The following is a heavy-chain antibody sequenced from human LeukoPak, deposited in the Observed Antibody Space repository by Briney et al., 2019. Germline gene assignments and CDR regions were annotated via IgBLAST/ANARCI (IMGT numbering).Heavy chain of an antibody. CDR3: AKDSPTYYYDGSGYLFDY. V-gene: IGHV3-23*01. Sequence: GGSLRLSCAASGFTFSSYAMSWVRQAPGKGLEWVSAISGSGGSTYYADSVKGRFTISRDNSKNTLYLQMNSLRAEDTAVYYCAKDSPTYYYDGSGYLFDYWGQGTLVTVSS. J-gene: IGHJ4*02. CDR2: ISGSGGST. CDR1: GFTFSSYA. D-gene: IGHD3-22*01.